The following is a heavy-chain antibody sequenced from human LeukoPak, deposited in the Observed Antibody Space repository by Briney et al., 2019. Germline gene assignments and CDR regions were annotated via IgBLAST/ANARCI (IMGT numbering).Heavy chain of an antibody. CDR1: GFTFSSYE. CDR3: AKDSAKXYXDY. V-gene: IGHV3-7*03. CDR2: IKGDGSEK. Sequence: PGGSLRLSCAASGFTFSSYEMNWVRQAPGKGLEWVGNIKGDGSEKYYVDSVKGRFTISRDNAKNSLYLQMNSLRAEDTAVYYCAKDSAKXYXDYWXXXTXXTVS. J-gene: IGHJ4*02. D-gene: IGHD3-10*01.